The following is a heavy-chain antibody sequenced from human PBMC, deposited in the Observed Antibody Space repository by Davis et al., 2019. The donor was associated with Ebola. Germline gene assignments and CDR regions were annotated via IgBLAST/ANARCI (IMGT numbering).Heavy chain of an antibody. D-gene: IGHD4-11*01. J-gene: IGHJ6*02. CDR2: IWYDGSNK. V-gene: IGHV3-33*01. CDR1: GFTFSSYG. CDR3: ARAHYTRRWGMDV. Sequence: PGGSLRLSCAASGFTFSSYGMHWVRQAPGKGLEWVAVIWYDGSNKYYADSVKGRFTISRDNSKNTLYLQMNSLRAEDTAVYYCARAHYTRRWGMDVWGQGTTVTVSS.